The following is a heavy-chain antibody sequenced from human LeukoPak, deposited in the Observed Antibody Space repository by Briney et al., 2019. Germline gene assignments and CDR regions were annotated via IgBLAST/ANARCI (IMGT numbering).Heavy chain of an antibody. CDR1: GYSFTSYW. CDR2: IYPGDSDT. Sequence: GESLKISCKGSGYSFTSYWIAWVRQMPGKGLEWMGIIYPGDSDTRYNPSFQGQVTISADKSISTAYLQWSSLKASDTAMYYCARPDGSWYAAMDVWGKGTTVTVSS. CDR3: ARPDGSWYAAMDV. J-gene: IGHJ6*03. V-gene: IGHV5-51*01. D-gene: IGHD6-13*01.